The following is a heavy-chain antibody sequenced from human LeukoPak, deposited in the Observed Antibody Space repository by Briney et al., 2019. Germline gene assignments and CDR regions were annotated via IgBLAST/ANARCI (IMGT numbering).Heavy chain of an antibody. CDR3: STGQQAVTTRQDY. Sequence: ASVKVSCKVSGYTLTELSMHWVRQAPGKGLEWMGGFDPKDGETTYEQKFQGRVAMIEETSTDTPYMEQRSLRSEAKAVDYCSTGQQAVTTRQDYWGQEPWSPSPQ. CDR1: GYTLTELS. V-gene: IGHV1-24*01. J-gene: IGHJ4*01. D-gene: IGHD6-19*01. CDR2: FDPKDGET.